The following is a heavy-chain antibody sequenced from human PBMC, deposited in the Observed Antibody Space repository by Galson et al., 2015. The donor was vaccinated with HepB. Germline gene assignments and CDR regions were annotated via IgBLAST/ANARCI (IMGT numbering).Heavy chain of an antibody. D-gene: IGHD6-13*01. CDR1: GFTFSDYY. J-gene: IGHJ5*02. V-gene: IGHV3-11*01. CDR2: ISSSGSAI. CDR3: ARQAGLSWFDP. Sequence: SLRLSCAASGFTFSDYYMSWIRQAPGKGLEWVSYISSSGSAIYHTDSVKGRFTISRDNAKSSLYLQMNSLRAEDTAVYYCARQAGLSWFDPWGQGTLVTVSS.